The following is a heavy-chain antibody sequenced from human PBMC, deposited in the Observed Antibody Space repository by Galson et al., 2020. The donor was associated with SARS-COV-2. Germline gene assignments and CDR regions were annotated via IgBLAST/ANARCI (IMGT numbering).Heavy chain of an antibody. V-gene: IGHV3-7*01. D-gene: IGHD3-3*01. Sequence: QLGESQKISCVASGFTFSSYWMNWVRQAPGKGLEWVANIKQDGSEKYYVDSVKGRFTISRDNAKNSLYLQMNSLRGEDTAVYYCARDPYFDFWSGYHRRYYYYHQMDVWGKGTTVTVSS. CDR3: ARDPYFDFWSGYHRRYYYYHQMDV. J-gene: IGHJ6*03. CDR2: IKQDGSEK. CDR1: GFTFSSYW.